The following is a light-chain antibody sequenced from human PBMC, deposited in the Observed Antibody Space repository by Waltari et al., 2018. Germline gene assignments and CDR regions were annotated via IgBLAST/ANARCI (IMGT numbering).Light chain of an antibody. V-gene: IGLV2-14*01. J-gene: IGLJ3*02. CDR2: DVS. CDR3: CSFTSRSTWV. Sequence: QSALTQPASVSGSPGQSITIPCTGTSSDVGGYNCVSWYQQHPGKVPKLLIFDVSNRPSGVSNRFSGSKSGNTASLTISGLQAEDESDYYCCSFTSRSTWVFGGGTKLTVL. CDR1: SSDVGGYNC.